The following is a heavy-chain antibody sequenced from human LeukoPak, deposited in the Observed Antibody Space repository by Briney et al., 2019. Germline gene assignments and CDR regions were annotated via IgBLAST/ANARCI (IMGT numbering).Heavy chain of an antibody. D-gene: IGHD6-13*01. J-gene: IGHJ2*01. V-gene: IGHV1-2*04. CDR3: ASVIAASGTRNWYFDL. CDR2: INPNSGDT. CDR1: GYTFTEYY. Sequence: ASVKVSCKASGYTFTEYYMHWVRQAPGQGLEWMGWINPNSGDTNYAQKFQGWVTMTRDTSISTAYMELSRLRSDDTAVYFCASVIAASGTRNWYFDLWGRGTLVTVSS.